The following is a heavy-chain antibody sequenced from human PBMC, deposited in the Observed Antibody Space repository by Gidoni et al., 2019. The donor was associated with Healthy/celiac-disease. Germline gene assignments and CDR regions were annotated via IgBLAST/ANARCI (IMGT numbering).Heavy chain of an antibody. Sequence: EVQLLESGGGLVQPGGSLRLSCAASGFTFSSYAMSWVRQAPGKGLEWVSAISGSGGSTYYADSVKGRFTISRDNSKNTLYLQMNSLRAEDTAVYYCAKDSPSYIAVAGDAFDIWGQGTMVTVSS. CDR1: GFTFSSYA. CDR3: AKDSPSYIAVAGDAFDI. D-gene: IGHD6-19*01. J-gene: IGHJ3*02. CDR2: ISGSGGST. V-gene: IGHV3-23*01.